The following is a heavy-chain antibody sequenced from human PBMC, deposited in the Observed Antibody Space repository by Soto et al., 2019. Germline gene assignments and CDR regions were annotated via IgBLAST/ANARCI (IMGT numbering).Heavy chain of an antibody. CDR1: GDSFNDYY. V-gene: IGHV1-2*02. CDR2: INPNGGVT. Sequence: VQLVQSGAEVKKPGASVKVSCKTSGDSFNDYYIHWVRQAPGQGLEWMGWINPNGGVTKYAQKLRGRGIVTRDTSISTVYMELSSLRSDDTAVYYCARESGGATATLDYYYFYMDVWGKGTTVTVSS. CDR3: ARESGGATATLDYYYFYMDV. D-gene: IGHD5-12*01. J-gene: IGHJ6*03.